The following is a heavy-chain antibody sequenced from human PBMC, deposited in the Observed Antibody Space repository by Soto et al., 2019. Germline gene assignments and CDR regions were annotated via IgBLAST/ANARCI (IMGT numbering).Heavy chain of an antibody. Sequence: QVQLQQWGAGLLKPSETLSLTCAVYGGSFSGYYWSWIRQPPGKGLEWIGEINHSGSTNYNPSLKSRVTISVDTSKNQFSLKLSSVTAADTAVYYGASSRAKWLNPWGQGTLVTVSS. CDR3: ASSRAKWLNP. CDR2: INHSGST. CDR1: GGSFSGYY. J-gene: IGHJ5*02. V-gene: IGHV4-34*01.